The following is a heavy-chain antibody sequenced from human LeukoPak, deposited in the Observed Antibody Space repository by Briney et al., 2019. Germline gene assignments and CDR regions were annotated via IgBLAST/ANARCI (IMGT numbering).Heavy chain of an antibody. J-gene: IGHJ3*02. V-gene: IGHV4-4*02. CDR3: AGIVVVVAATLPAFDI. D-gene: IGHD2-15*01. Sequence: PSEALSLTCAVSGRSLSSSNWWGWVRQPPGKGLEWIGEIYHDGRTNYDPSLKSRVTISVDKSNNQFSLKLRSVTAADTAVYYCAGIVVVVAATLPAFDIWGQGTMVTVSS. CDR2: IYHDGRT. CDR1: GRSLSSSNW.